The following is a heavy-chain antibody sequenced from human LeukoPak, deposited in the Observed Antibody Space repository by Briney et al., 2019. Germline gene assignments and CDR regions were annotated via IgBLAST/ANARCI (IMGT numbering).Heavy chain of an antibody. CDR2: INHSGST. CDR1: GGSFSGYY. V-gene: IGHV4-34*01. J-gene: IGHJ4*02. CDR3: ARVLREPAIFGVVQRRYFDY. Sequence: SETLSLTCAVYGGSFSGYYWSWIRQPPGKGLEWIGEINHSGSTNYNPSLKSRVTISVDTSKNQFSLKLSSVTAADTAVYYCARVLREPAIFGVVQRRYFDYWGQGTLVTVSS. D-gene: IGHD3-3*01.